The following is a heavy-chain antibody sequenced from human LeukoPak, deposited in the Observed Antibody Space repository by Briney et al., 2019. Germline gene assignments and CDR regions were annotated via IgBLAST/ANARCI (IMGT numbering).Heavy chain of an antibody. V-gene: IGHV1-69*04. D-gene: IGHD3-22*01. CDR1: GGTFSSYA. Sequence: ASVKVSCKASGGTFSSYAISWVRQAPGQGLEWMGRIIPIRGIANYAQKFQGRVTITADKSTSTAYMELSSLRSEYTAVYYCARAIVVVMDQNDAFDIWGQGTMVTVSS. CDR3: ARAIVVVMDQNDAFDI. J-gene: IGHJ3*02. CDR2: IIPIRGIA.